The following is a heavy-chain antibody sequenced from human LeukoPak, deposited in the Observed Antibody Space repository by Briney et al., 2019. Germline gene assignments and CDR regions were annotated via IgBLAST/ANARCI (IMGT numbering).Heavy chain of an antibody. J-gene: IGHJ4*02. Sequence: PSETLSLTCTVSGGSISSSSHYWGWIRQPPGKGLEWIGSIYYSGSTYHNPSLKSRVIISVDTSKNQFSLKLSSVTAADTAVYYCAREEDGDYDFDYWGQGTLVTVSS. CDR3: AREEDGDYDFDY. V-gene: IGHV4-39*07. D-gene: IGHD4-17*01. CDR1: GGSISSSSHY. CDR2: IYYSGST.